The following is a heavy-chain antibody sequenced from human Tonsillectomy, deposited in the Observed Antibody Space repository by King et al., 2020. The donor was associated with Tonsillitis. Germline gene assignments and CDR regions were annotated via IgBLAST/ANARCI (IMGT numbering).Heavy chain of an antibody. Sequence: QLQESGPGLVKPSETLSLTCTVSGGSISSSSYYWGWICQPPGKGLGWIGSIYYSGGTYYNPSLNRRVTISIDTYKNQFSLKLSSVTAADTAVYYCARQWYSSSWYPINWFDPWGQGTLVTVSS. CDR1: GGSISSSSYY. V-gene: IGHV4-39*01. CDR2: IYYSGGT. D-gene: IGHD6-13*01. J-gene: IGHJ5*02. CDR3: ARQWYSSSWYPINWFDP.